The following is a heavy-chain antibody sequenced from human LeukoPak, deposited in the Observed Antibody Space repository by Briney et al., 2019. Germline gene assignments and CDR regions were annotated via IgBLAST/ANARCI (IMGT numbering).Heavy chain of an antibody. CDR2: IYYSGST. CDR3: ARHPRSGGDYFDY. CDR1: GGSISSYY. V-gene: IGHV4-59*01. Sequence: SETLSLTCTVSGGSISSYYWSWIRQPPGKGLEWIGYIYYSGSTNYNPSLKSRVTISVDTSKNQFSLKLSSVTAADTAVYYCARHPRSGGDYFDYWGQGTLVTVSS. D-gene: IGHD3-10*01. J-gene: IGHJ4*02.